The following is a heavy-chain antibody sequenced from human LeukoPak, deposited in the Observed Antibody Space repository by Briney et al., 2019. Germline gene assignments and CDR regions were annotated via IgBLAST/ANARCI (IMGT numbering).Heavy chain of an antibody. Sequence: SETLSLTCTVSGGSISSSSYYWGWIRQPPGKGLEWIGSIYYNGSTYYNPSLKSRVTISVDTSKNQFSLKLSSVTAADTAVYYCAGTSVCYYDSSGYYYVQFDYWGQGTLVTVSS. CDR3: AGTSVCYYDSSGYYYVQFDY. CDR1: GGSISSSSYY. V-gene: IGHV4-39*01. D-gene: IGHD3-22*01. J-gene: IGHJ4*02. CDR2: IYYNGST.